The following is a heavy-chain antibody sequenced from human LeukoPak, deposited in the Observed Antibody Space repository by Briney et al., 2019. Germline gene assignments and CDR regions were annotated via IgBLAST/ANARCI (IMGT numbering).Heavy chain of an antibody. J-gene: IGHJ6*02. D-gene: IGHD1-26*01. CDR1: GYSFTSYW. Sequence: LGESLKISCKGSGYSFTSYWIGWVRQMPGKGLEWMGIIYPGDSDIRYSPSFQGQVTISADKSISTAYLQWSSLKASDTAMYYCARRLVGATPTPYYYYYGMDVWGQGTTVTVSS. CDR3: ARRLVGATPTPYYYYYGMDV. CDR2: IYPGDSDI. V-gene: IGHV5-51*01.